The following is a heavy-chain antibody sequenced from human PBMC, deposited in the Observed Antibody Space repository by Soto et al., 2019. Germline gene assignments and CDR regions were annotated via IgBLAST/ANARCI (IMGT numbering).Heavy chain of an antibody. V-gene: IGHV1-18*01. J-gene: IGHJ6*02. D-gene: IGHD6-6*01. Sequence: QVQLVQSGAEVKKPGASVTVSCKASGYTFSTYLIAWVRQAPGQGLEWMGWISISTGDTDYAQNLQGRGTLTTDKSSSTAYMELRSLRPDDTALYYCARDGPGRPYGMDVWGQGTPVIVSS. CDR1: GYTFSTYL. CDR2: ISISTGDT. CDR3: ARDGPGRPYGMDV.